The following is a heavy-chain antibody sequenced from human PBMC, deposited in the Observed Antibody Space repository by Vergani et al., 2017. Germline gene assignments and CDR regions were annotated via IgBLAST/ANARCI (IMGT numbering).Heavy chain of an antibody. CDR2: ISYDGSNK. Sequence: QVQLVESGGGVVQPGRSLRLSCAASGFTFSSYAMHWVRQAPAQGVEWVAVISYDGSNKYYADSVKGRFTISRDNSKNTLYLQMNSLGAEDTAVYYCARDGKSGSAFDIWGQGTMVTVSS. J-gene: IGHJ3*02. CDR3: ARDGKSGSAFDI. CDR1: GFTFSSYA. V-gene: IGHV3-30*04. D-gene: IGHD1-26*01.